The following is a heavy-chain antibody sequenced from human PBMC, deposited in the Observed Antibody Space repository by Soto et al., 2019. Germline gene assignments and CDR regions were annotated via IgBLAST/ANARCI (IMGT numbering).Heavy chain of an antibody. CDR3: ARDAIHYCTHAPCYAAYYMDV. V-gene: IGHV1-18*01. J-gene: IGHJ6*03. D-gene: IGHD2-8*01. Sequence: QVQLVQSGADVKKRWTSVKVSCKASGYTFMSYGISWGLQAPGQGLEWMGWISAYNGDTKDTQKFQGRDTMTKDTSERTAYMELRSLRSDDTAVYYCARDAIHYCTHAPCYAAYYMDVWGKGTTVTVSS. CDR1: GYTFMSYG. CDR2: ISAYNGDT.